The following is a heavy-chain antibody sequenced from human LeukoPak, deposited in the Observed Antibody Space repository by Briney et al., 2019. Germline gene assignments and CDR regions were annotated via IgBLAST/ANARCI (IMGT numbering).Heavy chain of an antibody. V-gene: IGHV3-23*01. Sequence: GGSLRLSCAASGFTFSTYAMSWVRQAPGQGLEWVSYISGDGGSTYYAESVKGRFTISRDNSKNTLYLQMNSLRAEDTAVYYCAKRPDCSTTYCFRFEYWGQETLVTVSS. J-gene: IGHJ4*02. CDR3: AKRPDCSTTYCFRFEY. D-gene: IGHD2/OR15-2a*01. CDR1: GFTFSTYA. CDR2: ISGDGGST.